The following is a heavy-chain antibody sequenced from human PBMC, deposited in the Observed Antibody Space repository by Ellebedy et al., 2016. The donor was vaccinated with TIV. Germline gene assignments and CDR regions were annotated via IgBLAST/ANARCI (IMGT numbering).Heavy chain of an antibody. D-gene: IGHD3-16*02. Sequence: AASVKVSCKASGGTFRSYAISWVRQAPGQGLEWMGGIIPIFGTTNYAQKFQGRVTITPDESTGTAYMELGSLRSEDTAVYYCARRVEYEHVWGSQRYVRPAGEWFDPWGQGTLVTVSS. V-gene: IGHV1-69*13. J-gene: IGHJ5*02. CDR3: ARRVEYEHVWGSQRYVRPAGEWFDP. CDR1: GGTFRSYA. CDR2: IIPIFGTT.